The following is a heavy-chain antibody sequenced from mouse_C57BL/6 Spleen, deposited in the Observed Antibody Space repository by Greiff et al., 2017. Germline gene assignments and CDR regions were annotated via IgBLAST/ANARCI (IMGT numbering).Heavy chain of an antibody. D-gene: IGHD1-1*01. CDR3: ARRGYYAWYFDV. CDR2: IDPSDSYT. V-gene: IGHV1-69*01. Sequence: QVQLQQPGAELVMPGASVKLSCKASGYTFTSYWMHWVKQRPGQGLEWIGEIDPSDSYTNYNQKFKGKSTLTVYKSSSTAYMQLSSLTSEDSAVYYCARRGYYAWYFDVWGTGTTVTVSS. CDR1: GYTFTSYW. J-gene: IGHJ1*03.